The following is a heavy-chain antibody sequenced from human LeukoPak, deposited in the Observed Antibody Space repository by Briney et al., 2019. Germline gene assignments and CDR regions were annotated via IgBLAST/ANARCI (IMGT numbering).Heavy chain of an antibody. D-gene: IGHD3-9*01. V-gene: IGHV1-69*05. J-gene: IGHJ6*03. CDR2: IIPIFGTA. Sequence: GASVKVSCKASGGTFSSYAISWVRQAPGQGLEWMGGIIPIFGTANYAQKFQGRVTMTRNTSISTAYMELSSLRSEDTAVYYCARGDWLLSYYMDVWGKGTTVTISS. CDR3: ARGDWLLSYYMDV. CDR1: GGTFSSYA.